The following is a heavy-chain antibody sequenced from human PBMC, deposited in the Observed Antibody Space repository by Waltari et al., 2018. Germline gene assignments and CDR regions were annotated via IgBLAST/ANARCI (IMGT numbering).Heavy chain of an antibody. D-gene: IGHD6-13*01. J-gene: IGHJ3*02. Sequence: EVQLLESGGGLVQPGGSLRLSCAASGFTFSSYAMSWVRQAPGKGLEWVSAIRGSGGSTYYAASVKGRFTISRDNAKNTLYLQMNSLRAEDTAVYYCAKDQYSSSRGGDAFDIWGQGTMVTVSS. CDR3: AKDQYSSSRGGDAFDI. V-gene: IGHV3-23*01. CDR2: IRGSGGST. CDR1: GFTFSSYA.